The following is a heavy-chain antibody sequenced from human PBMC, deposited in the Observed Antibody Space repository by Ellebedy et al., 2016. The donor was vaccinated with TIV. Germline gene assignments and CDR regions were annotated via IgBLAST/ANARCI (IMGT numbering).Heavy chain of an antibody. J-gene: IGHJ4*02. D-gene: IGHD1-26*01. Sequence: PGGSLRLSCAASGFTFSNAWMSWVRQAPGKGLEWVAVVLEDGLQKYYADSVKGRFTISRDNSKNTLYLEMNSLRTEDTALYYCARGRGSGSFLIDYWGQGTLVTVSS. V-gene: IGHV3-30*03. CDR2: VLEDGLQK. CDR3: ARGRGSGSFLIDY. CDR1: GFTFSNAW.